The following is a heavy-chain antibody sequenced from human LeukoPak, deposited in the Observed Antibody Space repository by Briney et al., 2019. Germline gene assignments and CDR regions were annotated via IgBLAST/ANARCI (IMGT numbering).Heavy chain of an antibody. Sequence: SGPTLVKPTQTLTLTCTFSGFSLSTSGVGVGWIRQPPGKALEWLALIYWDDDKRYSPSLKSRLTITKDTSKNQVVLTMTNMDPVDTATYYCARLVIGPTVPSPYFDYWGQGTLVTVSS. CDR1: GFSLSTSGVG. D-gene: IGHD2-21*01. J-gene: IGHJ4*02. CDR2: IYWDDDK. CDR3: ARLVIGPTVPSPYFDY. V-gene: IGHV2-5*02.